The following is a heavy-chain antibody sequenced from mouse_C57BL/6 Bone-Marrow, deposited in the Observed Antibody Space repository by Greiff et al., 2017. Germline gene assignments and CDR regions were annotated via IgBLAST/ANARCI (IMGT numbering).Heavy chain of an antibody. V-gene: IGHV14-4*01. D-gene: IGHD3-3*01. CDR3: TRTRGIDY. CDR2: IDPENGDT. CDR1: GFNIKDDY. Sequence: VQLKQSGAELVRPGASVKLSCTASGFNIKDDYMHWVKQRPEQGLEWIGWIDPENGDTEYASKFQGKATITAETSSNTAYLQLSSLTSEDTAVYYCTRTRGIDYWGQGTTLTVSS. J-gene: IGHJ2*01.